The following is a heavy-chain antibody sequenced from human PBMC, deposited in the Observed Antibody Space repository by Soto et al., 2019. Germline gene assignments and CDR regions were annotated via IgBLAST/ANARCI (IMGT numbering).Heavy chain of an antibody. Sequence: SQTLSLTCAISGDSVSSNSAAWNGIRQSPSRGLEWLGRTYYRSKWYNDYAVSVKSRITINPDTSKNQFSLQLNSVTPEDTAVYYCARDPYGSGSSPEDNWFDPWGQGTLVTVSS. CDR3: ARDPYGSGSSPEDNWFDP. CDR1: GDSVSSNSAA. J-gene: IGHJ5*02. CDR2: TYYRSKWYN. V-gene: IGHV6-1*01. D-gene: IGHD3-10*01.